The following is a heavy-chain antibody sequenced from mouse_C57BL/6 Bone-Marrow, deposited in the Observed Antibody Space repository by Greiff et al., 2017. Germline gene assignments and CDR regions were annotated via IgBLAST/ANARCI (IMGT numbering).Heavy chain of an antibody. V-gene: IGHV1-81*01. J-gene: IGHJ4*01. D-gene: IGHD2-3*01. Sequence: VQLQQSGAELARPGASVKLSCKASGYTFTSYGISWVKQRPGQGLEWIGEIYPRSGNTYYNEKFKGKATLTADKSSSTAYMELRSLTSEDSAVYFCARWGYCYYYAMDYGGQGTSVTVSS. CDR2: IYPRSGNT. CDR3: ARWGYCYYYAMDY. CDR1: GYTFTSYG.